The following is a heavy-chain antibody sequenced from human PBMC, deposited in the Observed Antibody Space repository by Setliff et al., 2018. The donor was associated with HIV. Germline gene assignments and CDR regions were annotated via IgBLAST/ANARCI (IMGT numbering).Heavy chain of an antibody. J-gene: IGHJ4*02. D-gene: IGHD4-17*01. Sequence: GSLRLSCAASGFTFSDYYMSWLRQAPGKGLEWVSYISRDGNTIYYADSVKGRFTISRDNAKNSLYLQLNSLRPEDTAVYYCARDKDEDYGSTSFHYWGQGILVTVSS. CDR2: ISRDGNTI. V-gene: IGHV3-11*01. CDR3: ARDKDEDYGSTSFHY. CDR1: GFTFSDYY.